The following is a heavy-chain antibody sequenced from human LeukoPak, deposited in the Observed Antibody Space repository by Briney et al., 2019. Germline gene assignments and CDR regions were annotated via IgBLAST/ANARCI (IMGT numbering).Heavy chain of an antibody. D-gene: IGHD4-17*01. Sequence: PGGSLRLSCTASGFTFSSYGMSWVRQAPGKGLEWVSSISSSSSYIYYADSVKGRFTISRDNAKNSLYLQMNSLRAEDTAVYYCASYDYGFDYWGQGTLVTVSS. CDR1: GFTFSSYG. CDR3: ASYDYGFDY. V-gene: IGHV3-21*01. J-gene: IGHJ4*02. CDR2: ISSSSSYI.